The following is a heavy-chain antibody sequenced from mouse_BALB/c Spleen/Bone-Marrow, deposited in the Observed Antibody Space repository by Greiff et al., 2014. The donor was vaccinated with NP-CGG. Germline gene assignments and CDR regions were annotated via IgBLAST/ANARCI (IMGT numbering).Heavy chain of an antibody. CDR3: AREGYDHAMDY. Sequence: VLLVESGPGLVAPSQCLSISCTASGFSLTIYGVHWVRQPPGKGLEWLGVSWAGGSTSYNSALLSRLTISKDISKSQVFLKMNRLQTDDTAMYYCAREGYDHAMDYWGQGTSVTVSS. J-gene: IGHJ4*01. CDR2: SWAGGST. CDR1: GFSLTIYG. D-gene: IGHD2-14*01. V-gene: IGHV2-9*02.